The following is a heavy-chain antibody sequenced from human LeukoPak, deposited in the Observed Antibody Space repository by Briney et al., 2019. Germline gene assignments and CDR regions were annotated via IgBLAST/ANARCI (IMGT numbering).Heavy chain of an antibody. V-gene: IGHV4-59*01. CDR1: GGPISCYY. CDR2: IYYSGST. Sequence: SETLSLTCTVSGGPISCYYWSWIPLPPGKGLEWIGYIYYSGSTNYSPSLKSRVTISVDTSKNQFSLRLSSVTAADTAMYYCARGGSGYDSFYYYGMDVWGQGTTVTVSS. CDR3: ARGGSGYDSFYYYGMDV. J-gene: IGHJ6*02. D-gene: IGHD5-12*01.